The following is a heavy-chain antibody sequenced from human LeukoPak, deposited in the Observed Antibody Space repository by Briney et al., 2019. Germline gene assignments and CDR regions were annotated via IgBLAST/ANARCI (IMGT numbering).Heavy chain of an antibody. J-gene: IGHJ6*03. Sequence: PGGSLRLSCAASGFIFSSYGMHWVRQPPGKGLEWVAFIRNDGSYKYYADSVKGRFTISRDNSKNTLYLQMNSLGAEDTSVYYCAKDSDCPSAGCYDYYYYYMDVWGKGTTVTVSS. CDR1: GFIFSSYG. CDR2: IRNDGSYK. CDR3: AKDSDCPSAGCYDYYYYYMDV. V-gene: IGHV3-30*02. D-gene: IGHD2-2*01.